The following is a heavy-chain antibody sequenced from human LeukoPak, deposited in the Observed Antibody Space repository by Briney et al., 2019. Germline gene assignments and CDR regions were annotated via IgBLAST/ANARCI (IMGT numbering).Heavy chain of an antibody. CDR1: GYTFTSYY. CDR2: INPSDGST. D-gene: IGHD5-24*01. J-gene: IGHJ3*02. V-gene: IGHV1-46*01. CDR3: ARVRDGYNDAYDI. Sequence: ASVKVSCRASGYTFTSYYIHLVRQAPGQGFEWMAIINPSDGSTTNSQKFQGRVTMTRDTSTSTVYMELSGLRSEDTALYYCARVRDGYNDAYDIWGQGTMVTVSS.